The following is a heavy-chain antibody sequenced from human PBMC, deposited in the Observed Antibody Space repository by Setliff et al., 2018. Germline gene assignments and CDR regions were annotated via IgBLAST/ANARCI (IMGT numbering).Heavy chain of an antibody. CDR1: GFAFVGVE. D-gene: IGHD2-8*02. V-gene: IGHV3-73*01. Sequence: GGSLRLSCAASGFAFVGVEIHWVRQASGKGLEWVGRIRNKFNSLATQYGESFKGRFTISRDDSENTAYLQMRSLKGEDTALYYCATNVLVAGSSLDSWGQGSLVTVSS. CDR2: IRNKFNSLAT. J-gene: IGHJ4*02. CDR3: ATNVLVAGSSLDS.